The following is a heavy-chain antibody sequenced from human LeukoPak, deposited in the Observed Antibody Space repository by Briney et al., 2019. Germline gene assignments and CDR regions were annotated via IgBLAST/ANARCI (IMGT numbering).Heavy chain of an antibody. Sequence: SETLSLTCTVSGGSISSYYWSWIRQPAGRGLEWIGRIYSSGSTNYNPSLKSRVTMSVDTSKNQFSLRLTSVTAADTAVYYCARQTGSGLFILPGGQGTLVTVSS. D-gene: IGHD3/OR15-3a*01. V-gene: IGHV4-4*07. CDR1: GGSISSYY. CDR3: ARQTGSGLFILP. CDR2: IYSSGST. J-gene: IGHJ4*02.